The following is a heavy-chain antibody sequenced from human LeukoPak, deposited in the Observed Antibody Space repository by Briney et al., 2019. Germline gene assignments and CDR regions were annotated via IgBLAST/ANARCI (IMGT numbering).Heavy chain of an antibody. V-gene: IGHV3-53*04. Sequence: GGSLILSCAASGFTVSSNYMSWVRQAPGKGLEWVSVIYSDGNTYYADSVKGRFTISRHNSKNTLYLQMNSLRAEGTAVYYCARDNWNYGFDYWGQGTLVTVSS. CDR1: GFTVSSNY. D-gene: IGHD1-7*01. CDR2: IYSDGNT. J-gene: IGHJ4*02. CDR3: ARDNWNYGFDY.